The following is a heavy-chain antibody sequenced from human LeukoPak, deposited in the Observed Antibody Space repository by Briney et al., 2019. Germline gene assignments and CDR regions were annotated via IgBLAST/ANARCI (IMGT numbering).Heavy chain of an antibody. CDR3: ARVVDDGYSDY. V-gene: IGHV4-59*01. J-gene: IGHJ4*02. CDR2: IYYSGST. Sequence: PCETLSLTCTVSGGSISSYYWSWIRQPPGKGLEWIGYIYYSGSTKYNPSLKSRVTISVDTSNNQFSLELSSVTAADTAVYYCARVVDDGYSDYRGLGTLGTVSS. D-gene: IGHD5-24*01. CDR1: GGSISSYY.